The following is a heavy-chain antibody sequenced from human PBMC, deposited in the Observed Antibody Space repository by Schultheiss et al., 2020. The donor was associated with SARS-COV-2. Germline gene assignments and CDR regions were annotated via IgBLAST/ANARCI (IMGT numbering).Heavy chain of an antibody. J-gene: IGHJ6*03. CDR3: TTGYCSSTSCSYYYYYYYMDV. CDR2: ISYDGSNK. CDR1: GFTFSSYA. V-gene: IGHV3-30*04. D-gene: IGHD2-2*01. Sequence: GGSLRLSCAASGFTFSSYAMHWVRQAPGKGLEWVAVISYDGSNKYYADSVKGRFTISRDNSKNTLYLQMNSLKTEDTAVYYCTTGYCSSTSCSYYYYYYYMDVWGKGTTVTVSS.